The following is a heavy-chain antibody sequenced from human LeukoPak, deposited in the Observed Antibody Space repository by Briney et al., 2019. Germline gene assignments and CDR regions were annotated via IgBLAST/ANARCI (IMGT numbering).Heavy chain of an antibody. J-gene: IGHJ4*02. V-gene: IGHV3-23*01. D-gene: IGHD6-6*01. CDR2: ISTSGAST. CDR3: AKGVSTRPLYYFDD. CDR1: GFTFNNYA. Sequence: GGSLRLSCAASGFTFNNYAMTWVRQAPGKGLEWVSVISTSGASTYSADSVKGRFTISRDNSKNTLYLQMNTLRVEDTAVYYCAKGVSTRPLYYFDDWGQGTLVTVSS.